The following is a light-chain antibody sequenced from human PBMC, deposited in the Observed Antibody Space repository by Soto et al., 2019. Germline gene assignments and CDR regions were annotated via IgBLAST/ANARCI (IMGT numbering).Light chain of an antibody. J-gene: IGLJ7*01. CDR3: QLWDSSSDHPV. CDR2: YDS. CDR1: NLGSKS. V-gene: IGLV3-21*04. Sequence: SYELTQPPSVSVAPGKTARITCGGNNLGSKSVHWYQQKPGQAPVLVIYYDSDRPSGIPERFSGSNSGNTATLTISRVEAGDEADYYCQLWDSSSDHPVFGGGTQLTVL.